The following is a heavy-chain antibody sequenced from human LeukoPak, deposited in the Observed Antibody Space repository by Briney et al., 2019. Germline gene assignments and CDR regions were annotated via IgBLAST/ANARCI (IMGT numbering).Heavy chain of an antibody. CDR1: GGTLRSYA. CDR3: ARDCWPYYYYMDV. CDR2: IIPIFGTA. V-gene: IGHV1-69*05. Sequence: ASVKVSCKASGGTLRSYAISGVREAPGQGLEWMGRIIPIFGTANYAQKFQGRVTITTDESTSTAYMELSSLRSEDTAVYYCARDCWPYYYYMDVWGKGTTVTVSS. J-gene: IGHJ6*03.